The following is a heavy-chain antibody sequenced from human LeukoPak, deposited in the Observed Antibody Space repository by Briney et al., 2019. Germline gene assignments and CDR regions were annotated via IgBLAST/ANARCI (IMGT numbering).Heavy chain of an antibody. CDR3: ARDRGYSGYDYAFDI. CDR2: ISYDGSNK. J-gene: IGHJ3*02. D-gene: IGHD5-12*01. Sequence: TGRSLRLSCAASGFTFSSYAMHWVRQVPGKGLEWVAVISYDGSNKYYADSVKGRFTISRDNSKNTLYLQMNSLRAEDTAVYYCARDRGYSGYDYAFDIWGQGTMVTVSS. CDR1: GFTFSSYA. V-gene: IGHV3-30-3*01.